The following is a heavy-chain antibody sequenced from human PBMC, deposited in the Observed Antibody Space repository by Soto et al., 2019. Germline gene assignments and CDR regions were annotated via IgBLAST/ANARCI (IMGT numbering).Heavy chain of an antibody. CDR1: GYTFTGYY. Sequence: ASVKVSCKASGYTFTGYYMHWVRQAPGQGLEWMGIINPSGGSTSYAQKFQGRVTMTRDTSTSTVYMELSSLRSEDTAVYYCAYSIVVVPAAIHLDYWGQGTLVTVSS. V-gene: IGHV1-46*03. J-gene: IGHJ4*02. CDR3: AYSIVVVPAAIHLDY. CDR2: INPSGGST. D-gene: IGHD2-2*01.